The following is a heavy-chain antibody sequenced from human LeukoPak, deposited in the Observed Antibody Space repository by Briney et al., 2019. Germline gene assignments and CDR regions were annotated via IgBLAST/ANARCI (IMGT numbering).Heavy chain of an antibody. J-gene: IGHJ4*02. CDR2: ISGSGGST. Sequence: GGSLRLSCAASGFTFSSYAMSWVRQAPGKGLEWVSAISGSGGSTYYADSVKGRFTISRDNSKNTLYLQMNSLRAEDTAVYYCAKDPPTLVVPAALQGRGDYWGQGTLVTVSS. CDR1: GFTFSSYA. D-gene: IGHD2-2*02. CDR3: AKDPPTLVVPAALQGRGDY. V-gene: IGHV3-23*01.